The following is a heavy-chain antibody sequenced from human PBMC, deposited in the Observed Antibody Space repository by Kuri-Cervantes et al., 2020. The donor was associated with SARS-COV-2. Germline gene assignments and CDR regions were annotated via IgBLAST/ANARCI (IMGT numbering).Heavy chain of an antibody. CDR3: TTGTVTQLGAFDI. J-gene: IGHJ3*02. CDR2: ISSSSSYT. D-gene: IGHD4-17*01. V-gene: IGHV3-11*06. Sequence: GGSLRLSCAASGFTFSDYYMSWIRQAPGKGLEWVSYISSSSSYTNYADSVKGRFTISRDNAKNSLYLQMNSLRAEDTAVYYCTTGTVTQLGAFDIWGQGTMVTVSS. CDR1: GFTFSDYY.